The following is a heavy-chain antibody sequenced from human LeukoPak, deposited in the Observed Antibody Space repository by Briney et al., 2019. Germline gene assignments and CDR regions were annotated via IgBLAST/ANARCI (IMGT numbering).Heavy chain of an antibody. CDR1: GGSISSSSYY. Sequence: SETLSLTCTVSGGSISSSSYYWGWIRQPPGKGLEWIGSIYYSGSTYYNPSLKSRVTISVDTSKNQFSLKLSSVTAADTAVYYCARHYGSGSYHPYFGYWGQGTLVTVSS. CDR3: ARHYGSGSYHPYFGY. J-gene: IGHJ4*02. V-gene: IGHV4-39*01. D-gene: IGHD3-10*01. CDR2: IYYSGST.